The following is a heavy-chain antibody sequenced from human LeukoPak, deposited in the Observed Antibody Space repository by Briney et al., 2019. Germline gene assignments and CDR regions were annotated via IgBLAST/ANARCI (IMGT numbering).Heavy chain of an antibody. D-gene: IGHD4-23*01. Sequence: GGSLRLSCAASGFTFSSYGMSWVRQAPGKGLEWVSAISGSGGRTYYADSVKGRFTISRDNSKNTLYLQMNSLRAEDTAVYYCARDSENYGGNSDYWDQGPVVTVSS. CDR2: ISGSGGRT. V-gene: IGHV3-23*01. CDR1: GFTFSSYG. CDR3: ARDSENYGGNSDY. J-gene: IGHJ4*02.